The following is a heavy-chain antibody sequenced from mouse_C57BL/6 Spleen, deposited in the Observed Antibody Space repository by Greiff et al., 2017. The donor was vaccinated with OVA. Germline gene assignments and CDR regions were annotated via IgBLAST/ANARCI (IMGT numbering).Heavy chain of an antibody. J-gene: IGHJ1*03. Sequence: QVQLKQPGAELVRPGSSVKLSCKASGYTFTSYWMHWVKQRPIQGLEWIGNIDPSDSETHYNQKFKDKATLTVDKSSSTAYMQLSSLTSEDSAVYYCARWGGNYGWYFDVWGTGTTVTVSS. CDR2: IDPSDSET. CDR3: ARWGGNYGWYFDV. CDR1: GYTFTSYW. V-gene: IGHV1-52*01. D-gene: IGHD2-1*01.